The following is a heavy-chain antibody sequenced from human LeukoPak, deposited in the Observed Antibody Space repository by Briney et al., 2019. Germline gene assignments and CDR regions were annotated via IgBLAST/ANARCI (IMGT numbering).Heavy chain of an antibody. Sequence: GGSLRLSCAASGFTFDDYAMHSVRQAPGKGLEWVSLISGDGGSPSYAASVKGQFTISRDNSKHSLYLQMNSLRTEDTALYYCAKDIKYSSSSDAFDIWGQGRMVTVSS. D-gene: IGHD6-6*01. CDR2: ISGDGGSP. J-gene: IGHJ3*02. V-gene: IGHV3-43*02. CDR1: GFTFDDYA. CDR3: AKDIKYSSSSDAFDI.